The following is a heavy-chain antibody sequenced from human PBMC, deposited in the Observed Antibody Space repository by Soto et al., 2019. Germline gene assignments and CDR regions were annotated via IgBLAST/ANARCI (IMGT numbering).Heavy chain of an antibody. J-gene: IGHJ6*02. V-gene: IGHV3-30*18. CDR1: GFTFSTFG. D-gene: IGHD3-16*01. Sequence: QVQLVESGGGVVQPGRSLRLSCAASGFTFSTFGMHWVRQAPGKGLEWVAVISYDGTIKYYVDSVKGRFTISRDNSKNTLYLQMNSLRAEDTAVYYCAKGHDLIRAQYYYGLDVWGQGTTVTVSS. CDR3: AKGHDLIRAQYYYGLDV. CDR2: ISYDGTIK.